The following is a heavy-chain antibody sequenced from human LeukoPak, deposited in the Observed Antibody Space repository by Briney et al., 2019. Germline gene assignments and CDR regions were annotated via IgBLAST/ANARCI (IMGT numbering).Heavy chain of an antibody. CDR2: IIPIFGTA. Sequence: SVKVSCKASGGTFSSYAISWVRQAPGQGLEWMGGIIPIFGTANYAQKFQGRVTITADGSTSTAYMELSSLRSEDTAVYYCARVIVVVPAVADAFDIWGQGTMVTVSS. CDR3: ARVIVVVPAVADAFDI. CDR1: GGTFSSYA. J-gene: IGHJ3*02. V-gene: IGHV1-69*13. D-gene: IGHD2-2*01.